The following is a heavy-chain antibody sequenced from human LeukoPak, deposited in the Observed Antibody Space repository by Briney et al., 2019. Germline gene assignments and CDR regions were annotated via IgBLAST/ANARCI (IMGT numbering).Heavy chain of an antibody. CDR1: GFTFSNYD. CDR2: IGTAADT. V-gene: IGHV3-13*01. CDR3: ARDRATAAAFRANWYYDL. J-gene: IGHJ2*01. D-gene: IGHD6-13*01. Sequence: PGGSLRLSCAASGFTFSNYDMHWVRQAAGKSLEWVSSIGTAADTFYPDSVKGRFTISRENAKNSLYLQMNSLEVGDTAVYYCARDRATAAAFRANWYYDLWGRGTLVIVSS.